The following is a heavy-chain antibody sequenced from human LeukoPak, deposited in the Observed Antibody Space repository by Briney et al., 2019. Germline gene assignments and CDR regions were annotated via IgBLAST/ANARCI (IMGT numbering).Heavy chain of an antibody. CDR3: ARDGDGSSWYYYYYGMDV. CDR1: GYTFSSYG. V-gene: IGHV1-18*01. D-gene: IGHD6-13*01. J-gene: IGHJ6*02. CDR2: ISAYNGNT. Sequence: GASVKVSCKASGYTFSSYGISWVRQAPGQGLEWMGWISAYNGNTNYAQKLQGRVTMTTDTSTSTAYMELRSLRSDDTAVYYCARDGDGSSWYYYYYGMDVWGQATTVTVSS.